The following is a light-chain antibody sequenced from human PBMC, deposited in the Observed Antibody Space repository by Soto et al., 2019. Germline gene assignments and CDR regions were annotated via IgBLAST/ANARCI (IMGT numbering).Light chain of an antibody. Sequence: QSALTQPPSASGSRGQSVTISCTGTSVDINYVSWFQQHPGKAPKLIICEVTKRPSGVPDRLACSKSGNTASLTVAGLQDGDEGDDDCRVYAGRDILVFGGGTKVTVL. CDR1: SVDINY. J-gene: IGLJ3*02. CDR3: RVYAGRDILV. CDR2: EVT. V-gene: IGLV2-8*01.